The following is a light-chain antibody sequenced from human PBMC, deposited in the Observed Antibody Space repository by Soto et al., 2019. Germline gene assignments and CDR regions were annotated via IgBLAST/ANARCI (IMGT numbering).Light chain of an antibody. V-gene: IGLV2-14*03. CDR3: SSYTTSSTPPSV. CDR1: GGAYDY. J-gene: IGLJ1*01. CDR2: VVT. Sequence: QSALTQPASVSGSPGQSITISCTGGGAYDYVSWYQHHPGKAPKVIFYVVTNRPSGVSNRFSGSRSCNTASLTITGLQVEDEADYYCSSYTTSSTPPSVFGPGTKLTVL.